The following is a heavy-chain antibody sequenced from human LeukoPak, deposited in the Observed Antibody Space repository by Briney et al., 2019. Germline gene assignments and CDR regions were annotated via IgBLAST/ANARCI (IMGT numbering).Heavy chain of an antibody. Sequence: GGSLRLSCTASGFIFDDYTMHWVRQAPGKGLEWVSLINGDGGSTYYADSVKGRFTISRDNAKNSLYLQMNSLRAEDTAVYYCAELGITMIGGVWGKGTTVTISS. CDR1: GFIFDDYT. D-gene: IGHD3-10*02. J-gene: IGHJ6*04. V-gene: IGHV3-43*01. CDR3: AELGITMIGGV. CDR2: INGDGGST.